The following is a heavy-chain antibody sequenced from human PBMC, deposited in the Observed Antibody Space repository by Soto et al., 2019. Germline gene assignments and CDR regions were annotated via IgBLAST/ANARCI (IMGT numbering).Heavy chain of an antibody. CDR3: ATMAGTYPY. CDR2: IDPDGSDT. D-gene: IGHD1-26*01. Sequence: GALRLSCAASGVAFSRFPMHWVRQAPGKGLVWVSRIDPDGSDTTYADSVKGRFTISRDNAKNIVYLQMSSLRAEDTALYYCATMAGTYPYWGQGTLVTVSS. CDR1: GVAFSRFP. V-gene: IGHV3-74*01. J-gene: IGHJ4*02.